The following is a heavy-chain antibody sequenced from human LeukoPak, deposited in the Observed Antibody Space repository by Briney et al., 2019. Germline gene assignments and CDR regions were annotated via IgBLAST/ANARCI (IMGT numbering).Heavy chain of an antibody. J-gene: IGHJ3*02. V-gene: IGHV4-59*01. Sequence: PSETLSLTCTVSGGSISIYYWSWIRRPPGEGLEWIGYIYYSASTNYNPSLKSRVTISVDTSKNQFSLQLSSVTAADTAVYYCARAPGILNDAFDIWGQGTMVAVSS. CDR1: GGSISIYY. CDR3: ARAPGILNDAFDI. CDR2: IYYSAST. D-gene: IGHD3-10*01.